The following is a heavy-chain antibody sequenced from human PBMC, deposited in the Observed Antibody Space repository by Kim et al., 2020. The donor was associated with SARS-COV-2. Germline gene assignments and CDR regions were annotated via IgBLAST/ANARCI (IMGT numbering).Heavy chain of an antibody. Sequence: SETLSLTCAVYGGSFSGYYWSWIRQPPGKGLEWIGEINHSGSTNYNPSLKSRVTISVDTSKNQFSLKLSSVTAADTAVYYCARGGGIPAAPRSYYYGMDVWGQGTTVTVSS. CDR1: GGSFSGYY. J-gene: IGHJ6*02. D-gene: IGHD2-2*01. CDR2: INHSGST. CDR3: ARGGGIPAAPRSYYYGMDV. V-gene: IGHV4-34*01.